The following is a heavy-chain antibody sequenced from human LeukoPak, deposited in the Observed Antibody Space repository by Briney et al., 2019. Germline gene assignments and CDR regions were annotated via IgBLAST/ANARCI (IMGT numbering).Heavy chain of an antibody. CDR2: ISSSSSYI. D-gene: IGHD3-16*02. Sequence: GGSLRLSCAASGFTFSSYSMNWVRQAPGKGLEWVSSISSSSSYIYYADSVKGRFTISRDNAKNSLYLQMNSLRAEDTAVYYCAREPYAWGSYRYPFDYWGQGTLVTVSS. V-gene: IGHV3-21*01. J-gene: IGHJ4*02. CDR3: AREPYAWGSYRYPFDY. CDR1: GFTFSSYS.